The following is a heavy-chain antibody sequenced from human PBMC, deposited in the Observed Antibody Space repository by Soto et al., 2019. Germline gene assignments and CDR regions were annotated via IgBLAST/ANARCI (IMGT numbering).Heavy chain of an antibody. Sequence: QVQLMESGGGVVQPGRSLRLSCAASGFTFSSYAMHWVRQAPGKGLEWVAVISYDGSNKYYADSVKGRFTISRDNSKNTLYLQMNSLRAEDTAVYYCAREGDFSSGYRKVFDYWGQGTLVTVSS. CDR2: ISYDGSNK. CDR3: AREGDFSSGYRKVFDY. CDR1: GFTFSSYA. D-gene: IGHD3-22*01. J-gene: IGHJ4*02. V-gene: IGHV3-30-3*01.